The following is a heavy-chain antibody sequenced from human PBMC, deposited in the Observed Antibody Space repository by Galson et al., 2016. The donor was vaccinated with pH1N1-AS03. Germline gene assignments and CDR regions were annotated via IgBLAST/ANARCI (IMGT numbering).Heavy chain of an antibody. V-gene: IGHV3-74*01. D-gene: IGHD3-10*01. J-gene: IGHJ4*02. Sequence: SLRLSCAVSGFTFSNYWMLWVRQAPGKGLEWVSRISTDGSSTIYADSVKGRFTTSRDNAKNTLYLQMNSLRADDPAVYYCAGDYYGMGRYWGQGTLVTVSS. CDR3: AGDYYGMGRY. CDR2: ISTDGSST. CDR1: GFTFSNYW.